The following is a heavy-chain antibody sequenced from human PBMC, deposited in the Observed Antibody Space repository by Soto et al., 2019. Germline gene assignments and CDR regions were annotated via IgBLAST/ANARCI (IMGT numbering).Heavy chain of an antibody. CDR3: ARFTSIYDSSGS. CDR1: GGTFSSYA. CDR2: IIPIFGTA. D-gene: IGHD3-22*01. J-gene: IGHJ5*02. V-gene: IGHV1-69*13. Sequence: XSVKVSCKASGGTFSSYAISWVRQAPGQGLEWMGGIIPIFGTANYAQKFQGRVTITADESTSTAYMELSSLRSEDTAVYYCARFTSIYDSSGSWGQGSLVTVSS.